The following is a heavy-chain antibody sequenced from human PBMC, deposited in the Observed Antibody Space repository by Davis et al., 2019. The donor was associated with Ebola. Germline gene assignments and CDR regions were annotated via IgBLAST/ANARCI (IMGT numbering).Heavy chain of an antibody. D-gene: IGHD3-3*01. CDR3: AKEEAHDFWSGYPSDDFDF. V-gene: IGHV3-23*01. Sequence: PAGSLTLSCAASGFNFNIYAMSWVRQAPGKGLEWVSAITGTGDNTIYAESVKGRFTISRDTSKKTLFLQMNSLTAEETALYYCAKEEAHDFWSGYPSDDFDFWGQGALVTVSS. J-gene: IGHJ4*02. CDR2: ITGTGDNT. CDR1: GFNFNIYA.